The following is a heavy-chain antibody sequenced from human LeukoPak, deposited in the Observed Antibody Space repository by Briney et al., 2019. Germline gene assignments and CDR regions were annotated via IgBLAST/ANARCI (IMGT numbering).Heavy chain of an antibody. Sequence: GGSLRLSCVGSGFTFSDYAIHWVRQAPGKGLEWVAVASHDEVGKQFADSVTGRFTISRDNSKDTLFLQMHSLRPGDTAVYYCVREDTPATANYWGQGTLVTISS. CDR3: VREDTPATANY. CDR1: GFTFSDYA. CDR2: ASHDEVGK. V-gene: IGHV3-30*03. J-gene: IGHJ4*02. D-gene: IGHD2-21*02.